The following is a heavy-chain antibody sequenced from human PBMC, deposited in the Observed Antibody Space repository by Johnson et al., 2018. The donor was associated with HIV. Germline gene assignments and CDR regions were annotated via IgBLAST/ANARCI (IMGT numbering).Heavy chain of an antibody. V-gene: IGHV3-74*02. CDR1: GFTFSSYW. D-gene: IGHD6-13*01. J-gene: IGHJ3*02. CDR3: AKGTRRCAAATGGLCGAFDI. CDR2: INSDGSST. Sequence: VQLVESGGGLVQPGGSLRLSCAASGFTFSSYWMHWVRQAPGKGLVWVSRINSDGSSTSYADSVKGRFTISRDNAKNTLYLQMNSLRAEDTAAYYCAKGTRRCAAATGGLCGAFDIWGQGTMVTVSS.